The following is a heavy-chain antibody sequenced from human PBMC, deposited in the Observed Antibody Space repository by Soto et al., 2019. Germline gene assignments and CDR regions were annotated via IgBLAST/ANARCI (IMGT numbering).Heavy chain of an antibody. V-gene: IGHV3-30*18. Sequence: QPGGSLRLSCAASGFTFSSYGMHWVRQAPGKGLEWVAVISYDGSNKYYADSVKGRFTISRDNSKNTLYLQMNSLRAEDTAVYYCAKAVPGITMIVVVRDYYGMDVWGQGTTVTVSS. CDR2: ISYDGSNK. J-gene: IGHJ6*02. CDR3: AKAVPGITMIVVVRDYYGMDV. CDR1: GFTFSSYG. D-gene: IGHD3-22*01.